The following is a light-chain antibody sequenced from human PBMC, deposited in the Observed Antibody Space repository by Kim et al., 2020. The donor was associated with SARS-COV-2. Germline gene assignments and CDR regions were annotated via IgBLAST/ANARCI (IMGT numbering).Light chain of an antibody. CDR1: RSDIGPSNL. J-gene: IGLJ2*01. V-gene: IGLV2-23*02. Sequence: QSITISCTGTRSDIGPSNLVSWFQHHPGKAPKLILYDVDKRPSGVSYRFSGSKSGNTASRTISGLQAEDEADYHCCSYGGSHIRVLFGGGTQLTVL. CDR2: DVD. CDR3: CSYGGSHIRVL.